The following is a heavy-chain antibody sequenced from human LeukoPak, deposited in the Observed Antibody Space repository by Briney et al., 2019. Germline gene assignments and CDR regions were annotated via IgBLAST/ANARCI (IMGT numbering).Heavy chain of an antibody. Sequence: GGSLRLSCAASGFTFSSYSMNWVRQAPGKGREWVSYISSSSSTIYYADSVKGRFTISRDNAKNSLYLQMNSLRAEDTAVYYCARGGELWFGELLPFDYWGQGTLVTVSS. V-gene: IGHV3-48*04. CDR3: ARGGELWFGELLPFDY. D-gene: IGHD3-10*01. J-gene: IGHJ4*02. CDR2: ISSSSSTI. CDR1: GFTFSSYS.